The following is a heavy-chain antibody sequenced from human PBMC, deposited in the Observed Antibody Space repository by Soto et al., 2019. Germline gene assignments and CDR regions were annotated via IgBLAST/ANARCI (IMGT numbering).Heavy chain of an antibody. V-gene: IGHV1-24*01. CDR1: GYTLTELS. Sequence: VKVSCKVSGYTLTELSMHWVRQAPGKGLEWMGGFDPEDGETIYAQKFQGRVTMTEDTSTDTAYMELSSLRSEDTAVYYCATGGPYYYDSSGQFDYWGQGTLVTVSS. J-gene: IGHJ4*02. CDR2: FDPEDGET. D-gene: IGHD3-22*01. CDR3: ATGGPYYYDSSGQFDY.